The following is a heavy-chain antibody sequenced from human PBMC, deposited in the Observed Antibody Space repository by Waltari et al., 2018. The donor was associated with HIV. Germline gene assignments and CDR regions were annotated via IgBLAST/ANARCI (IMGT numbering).Heavy chain of an antibody. CDR3: LGVSSLMDV. CDR1: GFTFSNAW. J-gene: IGHJ6*02. CDR2: IKSKTDGGKT. V-gene: IGHV3-15*01. Sequence: EVQLVESGGGLVKPGGSLRLSCAASGFTFSNAWMSWVPQAPGKGLDCVGRIKSKTDGGKTDYAAPGKGRFTISRDESKNTLYLQMNSLKTEDTAVYYCLGVSSLMDVWGQGTTVTVSS.